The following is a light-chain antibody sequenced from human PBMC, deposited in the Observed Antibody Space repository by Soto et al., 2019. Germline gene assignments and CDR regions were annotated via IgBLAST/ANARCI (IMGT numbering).Light chain of an antibody. Sequence: QSVLTQPPSASGSPRQRVTISCSGSSSNIGINYVNWYQQLPATAPKLLIHTNNQRPSGVPDRFSGSKSGTSDSLAISGLQSEDEADYYGAAWGRRMLWVFGTGTK. V-gene: IGLV1-44*01. J-gene: IGLJ1*01. CDR2: TNN. CDR3: AAWGRRMLWV. CDR1: SSNIGINY.